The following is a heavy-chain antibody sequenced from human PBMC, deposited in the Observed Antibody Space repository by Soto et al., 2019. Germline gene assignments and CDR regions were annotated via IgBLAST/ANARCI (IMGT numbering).Heavy chain of an antibody. CDR2: IIPIFGTA. CDR3: ARSVSSGYPWVPDY. Sequence: SVKVSCKASGGTFSSYAISWVRQAPGQGLEWMGGIIPIFGTANYAQKFQGRVTITADESTSTAYMELGSLRSEDTAVYYCARSVSSGYPWVPDYWGQGTLVTVSS. CDR1: GGTFSSYA. V-gene: IGHV1-69*13. D-gene: IGHD3-22*01. J-gene: IGHJ4*02.